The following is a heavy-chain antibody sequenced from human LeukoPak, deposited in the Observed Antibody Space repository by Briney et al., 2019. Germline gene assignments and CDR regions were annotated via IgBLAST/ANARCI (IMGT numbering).Heavy chain of an antibody. D-gene: IGHD3-10*01. CDR3: ASLPTPLLWFGDTPAFDI. V-gene: IGHV3-30-3*01. CDR1: GFTFSSYA. J-gene: IGHJ3*02. Sequence: PGGSLRLSCAASGFTFSSYAMRWVRQAPGKGLEWVAVISYDGSNKYYADSVKGRFTISRDNSKNTLYLQMNSLRAEDTAVYYCASLPTPLLWFGDTPAFDIWGQGTMVTVSS. CDR2: ISYDGSNK.